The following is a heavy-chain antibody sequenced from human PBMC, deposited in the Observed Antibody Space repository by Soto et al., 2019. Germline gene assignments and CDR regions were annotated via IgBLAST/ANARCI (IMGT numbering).Heavy chain of an antibody. J-gene: IGHJ1*01. D-gene: IGHD3-16*02. V-gene: IGHV3-23*01. CDR1: GFTFSSYA. Sequence: EVQLLESGGGLVQPGGSLRLSYAASGFTFSSYAMSWVRQAPGKGLEWVSAISGSGGSTYYADSVKGRFTISRDNSKNTLYLQMNSLRAEDTAVYYCVYDYIWGSYRREHWGQGTLVTVSS. CDR3: VYDYIWGSYRREH. CDR2: ISGSGGST.